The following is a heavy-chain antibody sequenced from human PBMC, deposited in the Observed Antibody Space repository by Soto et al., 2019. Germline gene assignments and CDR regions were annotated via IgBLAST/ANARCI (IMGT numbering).Heavy chain of an antibody. J-gene: IGHJ4*02. CDR1: GFTFSSYA. CDR2: ISGSGGTT. V-gene: IGHV3-23*01. D-gene: IGHD2-2*01. Sequence: GGSLRLSCAASGFTFSSYAMNWVCQAPGKGLEWVSAISGSGGTTYYADSVKGRFTISRDNSKNTLYLQMNSLRAEDTAVYYCAKDLTYCSSTSCYDAALDYWGQGTLVTVSS. CDR3: AKDLTYCSSTSCYDAALDY.